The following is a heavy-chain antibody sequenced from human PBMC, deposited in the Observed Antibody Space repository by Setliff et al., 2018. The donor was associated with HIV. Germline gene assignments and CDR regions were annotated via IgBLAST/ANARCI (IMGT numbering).Heavy chain of an antibody. CDR1: GGTFSSYA. D-gene: IGHD1-26*01. CDR2: IIPILGIA. V-gene: IGHV1-69*10. CDR3: ARDISPSGSYHKWYAFDI. J-gene: IGHJ3*02. Sequence: SVKVSCKASGGTFSSYAISWVRQAPGQGLEWMGGIIPILGIANYAQKFQGRVTMTRDTSTSTVYMELSSLRSEDTAVYYCARDISPSGSYHKWYAFDIWGQGTMVTVSS.